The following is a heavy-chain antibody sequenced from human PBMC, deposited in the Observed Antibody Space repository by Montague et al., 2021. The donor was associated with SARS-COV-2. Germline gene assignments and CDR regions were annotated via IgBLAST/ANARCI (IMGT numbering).Heavy chain of an antibody. CDR2: IYYGGST. V-gene: IGHV4-39*02. D-gene: IGHD6-19*01. CDR3: ARHKDVSGWYEDAFDV. J-gene: IGHJ3*01. Sequence: SETLSLTCSVSGGSISSSNYYWGWIRQPPGKGLEWIGSIYYGGSTYYSPSLKSRFTIPVDSSKNHFSLNLTSVTAAGTAVYYCARHKDVSGWYEDAFDVWGPGTTVIVSS. CDR1: GGSISSSNYY.